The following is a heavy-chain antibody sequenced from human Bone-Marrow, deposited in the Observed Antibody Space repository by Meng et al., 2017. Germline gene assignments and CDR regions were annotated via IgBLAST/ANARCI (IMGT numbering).Heavy chain of an antibody. J-gene: IGHJ4*02. CDR2: IYYSGST. CDR3: ARNSDRSTGNDY. D-gene: IGHD1-14*01. CDR1: GGSISSGGYY. V-gene: IGHV4-31*03. Sequence: TLSLTCTVSGGSISSGGYYWSRTRQHPGKGLEWIGYIYYSGSTYYNPSLKSRVTISVDTSKNQFSLKLSSVTAADTAVYYCARNSDRSTGNDYWGQGTLVTVSS.